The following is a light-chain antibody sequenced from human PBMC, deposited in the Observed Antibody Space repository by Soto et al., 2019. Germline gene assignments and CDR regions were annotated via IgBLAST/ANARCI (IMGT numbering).Light chain of an antibody. J-gene: IGLJ1*01. CDR3: ASCEDSLNSPV. CDR1: SSNVGGNT. Sequence: QSVLTQPPSASGTPGQRVTISCSGTSSNVGGNTENWYQHVPTTAPKLLIYTNTHRPSGVPDRYSGSESRTSTSLAISGLQSEDEAESDYASCEDSLNSPVFGTGTKLTVL. CDR2: TNT. V-gene: IGLV1-44*01.